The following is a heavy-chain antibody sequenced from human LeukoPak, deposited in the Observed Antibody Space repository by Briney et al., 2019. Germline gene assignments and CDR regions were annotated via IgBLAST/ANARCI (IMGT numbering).Heavy chain of an antibody. Sequence: NPSETLSLTCTVSGGSVSSSSYYWGWIRQPPGKGLEWIGSIYYSGSTYYNPSLKSRVTISVDTSRNQFSLKLSSVTAADTAVYYRARHLGPQGWFAPWGQATLVTVSS. CDR2: IYYSGST. CDR3: ARHLGPQGWFAP. CDR1: GGSVSSSSYY. V-gene: IGHV4-39*01. J-gene: IGHJ5*02.